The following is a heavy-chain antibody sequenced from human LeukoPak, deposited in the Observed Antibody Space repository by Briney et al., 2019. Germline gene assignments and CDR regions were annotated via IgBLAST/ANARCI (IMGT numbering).Heavy chain of an antibody. Sequence: PGGSLRLSCAASGFTLISYWMSWVRLAPGKGLEWVANVKQDGSEKYYVDSVEGRFTISRDNAKNSLYLQMNSLRAEDTAVYYCARALDSSSSRYQPFEYWGQGTLVTVSS. D-gene: IGHD2-2*01. CDR1: GFTLISYW. CDR2: VKQDGSEK. J-gene: IGHJ4*02. CDR3: ARALDSSSSRYQPFEY. V-gene: IGHV3-7*01.